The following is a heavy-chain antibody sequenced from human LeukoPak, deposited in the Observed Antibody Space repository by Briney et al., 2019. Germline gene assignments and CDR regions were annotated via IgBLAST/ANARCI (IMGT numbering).Heavy chain of an antibody. J-gene: IGHJ4*02. CDR3: ARDLGGGGGY. Sequence: GGSLRLSCAPSGFIFSSYWMHWLRQAPGKGLVWVSRIDNSGGNTDYADSVKGRFTISRDNAKNTLYLQMNSLRSEDTAVYYCARDLGGGGGYWGQGTLVTVSS. CDR1: GFIFSSYW. CDR2: IDNSGGNT. V-gene: IGHV3-74*01. D-gene: IGHD3-16*01.